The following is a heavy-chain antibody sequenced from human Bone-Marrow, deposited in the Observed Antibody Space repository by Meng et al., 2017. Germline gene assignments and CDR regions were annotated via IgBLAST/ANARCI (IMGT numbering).Heavy chain of an antibody. J-gene: IGHJ6*02. CDR2: IRSSGGPA. CDR3: ARDLSALVSSSWYLGSVYYYYGMDV. V-gene: IGHV3-48*03. D-gene: IGHD6-13*01. CDR1: GFTFSDYE. Sequence: GESLKISCAASGFTFSDYEMTWVRQAPGKGLEWVSSIRSSGGPAYYADSVKGRFTISRDNAKNSMYLQMNSLRLEDTAVYYCARDLSALVSSSWYLGSVYYYYGMDVWGQGTTVTVSS.